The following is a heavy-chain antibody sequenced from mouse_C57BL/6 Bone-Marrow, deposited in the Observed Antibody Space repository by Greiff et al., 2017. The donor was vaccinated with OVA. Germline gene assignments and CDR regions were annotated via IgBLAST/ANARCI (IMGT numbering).Heavy chain of an antibody. J-gene: IGHJ4*01. Sequence: VQLQQSGAELVRPGASVKLSCTASGFNIKDDYMHWVKQRPEQGLEWIGWIDPENGDTEYASKFQGKATITADTSSNTAYLQLSILTSEDTAVYYCTTSMLWEAMDYWGQGTSVTVSS. CDR2: IDPENGDT. CDR3: TTSMLWEAMDY. V-gene: IGHV14-4*01. D-gene: IGHD1-1*02. CDR1: GFNIKDDY.